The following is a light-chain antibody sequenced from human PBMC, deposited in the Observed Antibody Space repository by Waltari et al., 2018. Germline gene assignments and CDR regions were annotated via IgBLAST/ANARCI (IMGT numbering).Light chain of an antibody. CDR1: QSVSSY. J-gene: IGKJ4*01. CDR2: DAS. CDR3: QQRSNWPPALT. Sequence: EIVLTQSPATLSLSPGESANLPCRASQSVSSYLAWYQQKPGQAPRLLIYDASNRATGIPARFSGSGSGTDFTLTISSLEPEDFAVYYCQQRSNWPPALTFGGGTKVEIK. V-gene: IGKV3-11*01.